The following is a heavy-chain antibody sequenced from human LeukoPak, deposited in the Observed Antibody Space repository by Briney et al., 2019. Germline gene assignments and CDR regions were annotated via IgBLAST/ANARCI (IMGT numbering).Heavy chain of an antibody. Sequence: ASVRISCKASGYTFRGNYIHWLRQAPGQGLEWMGWIDANNGDTKSAQKFQGRVTMSRDTSISTAYMDLSSLSPDDAAVYYCARDPSSVTLYFFDYWGQGTLVTVSS. D-gene: IGHD4-11*01. CDR1: GYTFRGNY. CDR2: IDANNGDT. J-gene: IGHJ4*02. CDR3: ARDPSSVTLYFFDY. V-gene: IGHV1-2*02.